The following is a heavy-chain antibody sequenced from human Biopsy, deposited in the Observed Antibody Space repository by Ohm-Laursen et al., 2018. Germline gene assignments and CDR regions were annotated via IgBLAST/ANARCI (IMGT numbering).Heavy chain of an antibody. CDR1: GGFISSSSYY. Sequence: SDTLSLTCTASGGFISSSSYYWGWIRQPPGKGPEWIGSISYTGSTHDNPSLTSRLAISFDTSNNRISLQLRSVSVADTAVYYCVREPKTGTAEAWYFDLWGRGSPVTVPS. J-gene: IGHJ2*01. V-gene: IGHV4-39*07. D-gene: IGHD3-9*01. CDR2: ISYTGST. CDR3: VREPKTGTAEAWYFDL.